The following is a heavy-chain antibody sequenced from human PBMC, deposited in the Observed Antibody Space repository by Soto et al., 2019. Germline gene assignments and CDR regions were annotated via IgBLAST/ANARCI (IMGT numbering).Heavy chain of an antibody. CDR3: ARVQGAVAGTFDY. J-gene: IGHJ4*02. CDR2: IYHSGST. D-gene: IGHD6-19*01. Sequence: PSETLSRTWPVSGGSISSSNWWSFFRQPPGKGLEWIGEIYHSGSTNYNPSLKSRVTISVDKSKNQFSLKLSSVTAADTAVYYCARVQGAVAGTFDYWGQGTLVTVS. V-gene: IGHV4-4*02. CDR1: GGSISSSNW.